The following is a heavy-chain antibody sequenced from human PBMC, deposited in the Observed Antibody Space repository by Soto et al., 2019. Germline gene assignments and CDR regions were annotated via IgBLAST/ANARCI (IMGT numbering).Heavy chain of an antibody. J-gene: IGHJ4*02. V-gene: IGHV4-39*01. CDR3: GRSSGYVQDY. CDR1: GGSISSSSYY. D-gene: IGHD5-12*01. Sequence: SETLSLTCTVSGGSISSSSYYWGWIRQPPGKGLEWIGSIYYSGSTYYNPSLKSRVTISVDTSKNQFSLKLSSVTAADTAVYYCGRSSGYVQDYWGQGTLVTVSS. CDR2: IYYSGST.